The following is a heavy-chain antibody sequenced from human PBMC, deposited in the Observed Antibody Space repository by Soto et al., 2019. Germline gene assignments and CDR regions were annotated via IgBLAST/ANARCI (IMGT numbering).Heavy chain of an antibody. D-gene: IGHD2-2*01. Sequence: LGESLKISCKGSGYSFTSYWISWVRQMPGKGLEWMGRIDPSDSYTNYSPSFQGHVTISADKSISTAYLQWSSLKASDTAMYYCARPVGYCSSTSCLVGADAFDIWGQGTMVTVSS. CDR3: ARPVGYCSSTSCLVGADAFDI. CDR2: IDPSDSYT. V-gene: IGHV5-10-1*01. J-gene: IGHJ3*02. CDR1: GYSFTSYW.